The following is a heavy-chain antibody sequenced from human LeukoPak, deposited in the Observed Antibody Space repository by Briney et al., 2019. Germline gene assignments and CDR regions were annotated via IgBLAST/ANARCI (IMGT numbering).Heavy chain of an antibody. CDR2: ISSSGSTI. CDR1: GFTFSDYY. Sequence: PVGSLRLSCAASGFTFSDYYMSWIRQAPGKGLEWVSYISSSGSTIYYADSVKGRFTISRDNAKNSLYLQMNSLRAEDTAVYYCARRLDPGTAMATIDYWGQGTLVTVSS. D-gene: IGHD5-18*01. J-gene: IGHJ4*02. V-gene: IGHV3-11*04. CDR3: ARRLDPGTAMATIDY.